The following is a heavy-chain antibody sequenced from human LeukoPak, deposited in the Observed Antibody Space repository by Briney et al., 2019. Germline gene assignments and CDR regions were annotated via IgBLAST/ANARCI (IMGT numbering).Heavy chain of an antibody. V-gene: IGHV4-31*03. Sequence: PSQTLSLTCTVSGGSISSDGYYWTWIRQHLEKGLEWIGYMHYGGSPYYSPSLKSRVTISIDTSKNQFSLKLSSVTAADTAVYYCARASGSGSSPFDYWGQGTLVTVSS. D-gene: IGHD3-10*01. CDR2: MHYGGSP. CDR3: ARASGSGSSPFDY. CDR1: GGSISSDGYY. J-gene: IGHJ4*02.